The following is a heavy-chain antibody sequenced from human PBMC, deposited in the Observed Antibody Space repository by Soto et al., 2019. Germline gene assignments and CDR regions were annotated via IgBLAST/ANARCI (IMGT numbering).Heavy chain of an antibody. CDR1: GGSISGYY. CDR3: TRHHPHHYDSSGYFDY. V-gene: IGHV4-59*08. D-gene: IGHD3-22*01. CDR2: IFYTGRT. Sequence: SETLSLTCTVSGGSISGYYWSWIRQPPGKGLEWIGTIFYTGRTYYNPSLESRVTLSVDTSKNQFSLHLTSVTAADTAMYYCTRHHPHHYDSSGYFDYWGQGTLVTVSS. J-gene: IGHJ4*02.